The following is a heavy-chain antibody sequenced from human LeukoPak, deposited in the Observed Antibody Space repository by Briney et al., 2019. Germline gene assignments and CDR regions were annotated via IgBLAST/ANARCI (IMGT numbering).Heavy chain of an antibody. Sequence: SQTLSLTCTVSGGSINSGDYYWSWIRQPPGKGLEWIGYIYYSGSTYYNPSLKSRVTISVDTSKNQFSLKLSSVTAADSAVYYCAREDHCSSTSCSYFFDYWGQGTLVTVSP. V-gene: IGHV4-30-4*01. CDR1: GGSINSGDYY. J-gene: IGHJ4*02. CDR2: IYYSGST. CDR3: AREDHCSSTSCSYFFDY. D-gene: IGHD2-2*01.